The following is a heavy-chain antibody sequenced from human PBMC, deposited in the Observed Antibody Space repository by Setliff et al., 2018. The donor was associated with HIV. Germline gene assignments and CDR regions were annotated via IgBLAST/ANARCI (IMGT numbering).Heavy chain of an antibody. Sequence: GGSLRLSCAASGFTFSNYGMTWVRQAPGKGLEWVSHINSVSTTLSYADSVKGRFTISRDNSKDTLYLQMNSLRAEDTALYYCAKVRWTANYYFDCWGQGTLVTVSS. J-gene: IGHJ4*02. CDR3: AKVRWTANYYFDC. D-gene: IGHD1-7*01. V-gene: IGHV3-48*01. CDR1: GFTFSNYG. CDR2: INSVSTTL.